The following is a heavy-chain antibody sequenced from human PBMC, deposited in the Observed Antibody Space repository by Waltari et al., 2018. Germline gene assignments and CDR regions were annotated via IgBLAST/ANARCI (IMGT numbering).Heavy chain of an antibody. Sequence: QLQLQESGPGLVKPSETLSLTCTVSGGSISSSSYYWGWIRQPPGKGLEWIGSIYYSGSTYYNPALKRRVTISVDTSKNQLSLKLSSVTAADTAVYYCARDPAGPTTVNLNWFDPWGQGTLVTVSS. CDR2: IYYSGST. CDR1: GGSISSSSYY. D-gene: IGHD4-17*01. V-gene: IGHV4-39*07. CDR3: ARDPAGPTTVNLNWFDP. J-gene: IGHJ5*02.